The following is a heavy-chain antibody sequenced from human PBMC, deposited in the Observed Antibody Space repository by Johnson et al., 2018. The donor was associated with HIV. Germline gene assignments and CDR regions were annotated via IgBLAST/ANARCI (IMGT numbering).Heavy chain of an antibody. D-gene: IGHD3-10*01. CDR1: GFTFSSNY. J-gene: IGHJ3*02. V-gene: IGHV3-66*01. Sequence: VQLVESGGGLVQPGGSLRLSCAASGFTFSSNYMSWVRQAPGKGLEWVSVIYSGGSTYYADSVKGRFTISRDNSKNTLYLQMNSLRAGDTAVYYCARAGIWFGDDAFNIWGQGTMVTVSS. CDR2: IYSGGST. CDR3: ARAGIWFGDDAFNI.